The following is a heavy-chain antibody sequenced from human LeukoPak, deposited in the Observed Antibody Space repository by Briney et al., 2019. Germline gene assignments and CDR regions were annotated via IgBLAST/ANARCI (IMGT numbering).Heavy chain of an antibody. D-gene: IGHD4-17*01. CDR2: IDHSDSYS. J-gene: IGHJ4*02. CDR3: VKQDYGYLPFFVY. CDR1: GSFFTNYW. V-gene: IGHV5-10-1*01. Sequence: KGGASRLISGNCSGSFFTNYWISWVRPLPREGLEWMERIDHSDSYSNDNPSFQGHIIISAYKSISTAYLQWSSLKASDTVRYYCVKQDYGYLPFFVYWGERAL.